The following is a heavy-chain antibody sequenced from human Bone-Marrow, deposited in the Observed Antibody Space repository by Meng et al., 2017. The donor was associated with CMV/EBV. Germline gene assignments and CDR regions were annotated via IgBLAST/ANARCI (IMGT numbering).Heavy chain of an antibody. V-gene: IGHV1-69*05. J-gene: IGHJ6*02. CDR1: GYTFTSYG. Sequence: SVKVSCEASGYTFTSYGISWVRQAPGQGLEWMGGIIPIFGTANYAQKFQGRVTITTDESTSTAYMELSSLRSEDTAVYYCAREWLQSLYYYGMDVWGQGTTVTVSS. D-gene: IGHD5-24*01. CDR3: AREWLQSLYYYGMDV. CDR2: IIPIFGTA.